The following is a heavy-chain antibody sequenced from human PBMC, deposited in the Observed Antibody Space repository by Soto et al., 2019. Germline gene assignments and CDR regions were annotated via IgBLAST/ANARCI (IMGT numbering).Heavy chain of an antibody. J-gene: IGHJ4*02. CDR1: GGTFSRYA. D-gene: IGHD1-26*01. V-gene: IGHV1-69*01. Sequence: QVPLVQSGAEVKKPGSSVKVSCKASGGTFSRYAISWVRHAPGQGLEWMGGILPIFGTANYAQKFQGRVTITADESTSTAYMELSSLRSEDTAVYYCARVGATYLDYWGQGTLVTVSS. CDR3: ARVGATYLDY. CDR2: ILPIFGTA.